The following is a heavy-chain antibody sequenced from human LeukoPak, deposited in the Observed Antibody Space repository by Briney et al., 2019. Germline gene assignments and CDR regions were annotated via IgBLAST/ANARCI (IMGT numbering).Heavy chain of an antibody. CDR2: INSNDGRT. CDR1: GFTFKKYA. CDR3: VKDLYYDNSGYYSAAFDY. J-gene: IGHJ4*02. V-gene: IGHV3-64D*06. D-gene: IGHD3-22*01. Sequence: GGCLRLSCSASGFTFKKYAMHWVRQAPGKGLEYVSAINSNDGRTYYADSVKGRFTISRDNSKNTLFLQMSSLRVEDTAVYYCVKDLYYDNSGYYSAAFDYWGQGTLVTVTS.